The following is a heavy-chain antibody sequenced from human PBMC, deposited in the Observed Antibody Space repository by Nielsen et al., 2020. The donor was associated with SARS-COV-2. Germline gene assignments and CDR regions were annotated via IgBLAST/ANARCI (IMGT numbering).Heavy chain of an antibody. V-gene: IGHV5-51*01. CDR2: IYPCDSDT. J-gene: IGHJ4*02. Sequence: GESPKTSRKGFGYSFTTYWLGWVRQMPGKGLEWMWIIYPCDSDTRYSPSFQGQVTISADKSISTAYLQWSSLKASDTAMYYCASPYCSSTSCYTGFDYWGQGTLVTVSS. D-gene: IGHD2-2*02. CDR1: GYSFTTYW. CDR3: ASPYCSSTSCYTGFDY.